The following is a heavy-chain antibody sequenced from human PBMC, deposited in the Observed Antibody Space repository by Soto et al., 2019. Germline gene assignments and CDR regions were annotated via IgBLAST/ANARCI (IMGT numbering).Heavy chain of an antibody. Sequence: SATLSLTYTVSGGSIRSGDNYWSWIRQPPGKGLEWIGYMHYSGSTYYNPSLKSRVTISVDTSKNQFSLKLTSVAAADTAVYYCAREAGNYYYSSAMDVWGQGTTVT. CDR1: GGSIRSGDNY. J-gene: IGHJ6*02. CDR2: MHYSGST. V-gene: IGHV4-30-4*01. D-gene: IGHD6-19*01. CDR3: AREAGNYYYSSAMDV.